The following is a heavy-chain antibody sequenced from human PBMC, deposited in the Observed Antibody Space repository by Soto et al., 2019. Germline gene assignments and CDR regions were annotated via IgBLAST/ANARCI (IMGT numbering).Heavy chain of an antibody. V-gene: IGHV1-3*01. CDR1: GYTFTSYA. CDR3: ARGRGAVAGTTFFDY. CDR2: INAGNGNT. Sequence: ASVKVSCKASGYTFTSYAMHWVRQAPGQRLEWMGWINAGNGNTKYSQKFQGRVTITRDTSASTAYMELSSLRSEDTAVYYCARGRGAVAGTTFFDYWGQGTLVTVSS. D-gene: IGHD6-19*01. J-gene: IGHJ4*02.